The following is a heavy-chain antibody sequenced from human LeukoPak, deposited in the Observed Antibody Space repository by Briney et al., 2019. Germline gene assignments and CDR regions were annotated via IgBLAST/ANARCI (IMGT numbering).Heavy chain of an antibody. J-gene: IGHJ3*02. V-gene: IGHV1-69*01. Sequence: SCAASGFTFSSYAISWVRQAPGQGLEWMGGIIPIFGTANYAQKFQGRVTITADESTSTAYMELSSLRSEDTAVYYCARDSAFRYCSSTSCYTIDAFDIWGQGTMVTVSA. D-gene: IGHD2-2*02. CDR1: GFTFSSYA. CDR2: IIPIFGTA. CDR3: ARDSAFRYCSSTSCYTIDAFDI.